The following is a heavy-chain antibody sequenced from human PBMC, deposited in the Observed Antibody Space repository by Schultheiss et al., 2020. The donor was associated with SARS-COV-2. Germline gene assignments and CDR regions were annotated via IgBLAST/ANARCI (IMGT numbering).Heavy chain of an antibody. CDR2: IYYSGST. J-gene: IGHJ4*02. CDR3: ARYVGLGYNDY. D-gene: IGHD1-1*01. CDR1: GGSISSYY. Sequence: SETLSLTCTVSGGSISSYYWSWIRQPPGKGLEWIGYIYYSGSTNYNPSLKSRVTISVDTSKNQFSLKLSSVTAADTAVYYCARYVGLGYNDYWGQGTLVTVSS. V-gene: IGHV4-59*01.